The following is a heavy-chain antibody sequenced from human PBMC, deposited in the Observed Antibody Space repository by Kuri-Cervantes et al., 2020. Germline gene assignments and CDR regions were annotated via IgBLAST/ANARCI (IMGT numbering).Heavy chain of an antibody. Sequence: GSLRLSCTVSGGSISSYYWSWIRQPPGRGLEWIGYIYYSGSTNYNPSLKSRVTISVDTSKNQFSLKLSSVTAADTAVYYCASRTTSSGYYFGWYFDLWGRGTLVPSPQ. CDR1: GGSISSYY. J-gene: IGHJ2*01. CDR2: IYYSGST. V-gene: IGHV4-59*01. CDR3: ASRTTSSGYYFGWYFDL. D-gene: IGHD3-22*01.